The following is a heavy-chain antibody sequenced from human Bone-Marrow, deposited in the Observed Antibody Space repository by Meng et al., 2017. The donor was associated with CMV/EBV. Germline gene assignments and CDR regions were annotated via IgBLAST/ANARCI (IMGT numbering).Heavy chain of an antibody. V-gene: IGHV4-38-2*02. CDR2: IYHSGST. CDR3: ARDSTRIDYGMDV. D-gene: IGHD2-21*01. CDR1: GYSISSGYY. J-gene: IGHJ6*02. Sequence: SETLSLTCTVSGYSISSGYYWGWIRQPPGKGLEWIGSIYHSGSTYYNPSLKSRVTISVDTSKNQFSLKLSSVTAADTAVYYCARDSTRIDYGMDVWGQGTTVTVSS.